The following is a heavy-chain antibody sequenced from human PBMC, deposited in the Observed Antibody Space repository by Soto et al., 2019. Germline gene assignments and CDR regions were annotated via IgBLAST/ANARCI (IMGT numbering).Heavy chain of an antibody. CDR2: ISGSGIST. Sequence: GSLRLSCAASVFTCSTYPMSWVRQAPGKGLEWVSGISGSGISTYYADSVKGRFTISRDNSKNTVFLQMNSLRDEDTAVYYCAKPPVITASYYYYDMDVWGQGTTVTV. CDR1: VFTCSTYP. J-gene: IGHJ6*02. CDR3: AKPPVITASYYYYDMDV. V-gene: IGHV3-23*01. D-gene: IGHD4-4*01.